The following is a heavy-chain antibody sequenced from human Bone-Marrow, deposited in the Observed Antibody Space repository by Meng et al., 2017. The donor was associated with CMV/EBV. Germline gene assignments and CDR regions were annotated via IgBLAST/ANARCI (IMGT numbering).Heavy chain of an antibody. Sequence: SVKVSCKASGGTFSSYAISRVRQAPGQGLEWMGGIIPILGIANYAQKFQGRVTITTDESTSTAHMELSSLRSEDTAVYYCAREGPREGDCTSISCYSDVYGMDVWGQGTTVTVSS. J-gene: IGHJ6*02. CDR3: AREGPREGDCTSISCYSDVYGMDV. V-gene: IGHV1-69*10. D-gene: IGHD2-2*02. CDR2: IIPILGIA. CDR1: GGTFSSYA.